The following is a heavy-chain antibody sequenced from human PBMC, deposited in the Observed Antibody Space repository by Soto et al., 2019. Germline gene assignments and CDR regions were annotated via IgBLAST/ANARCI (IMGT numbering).Heavy chain of an antibody. Sequence: ASVKVSCKASGYTFTSYYMHWVLQAPGQGLEWMGIINPSGGSTSYAQKFQGRVTMTRDTSTSTVYMELSSLRSEDTAVYYCATYGGSTRYFDYWGQGTLVTVSS. CDR3: ATYGGSTRYFDY. D-gene: IGHD5-12*01. CDR2: INPSGGST. CDR1: GYTFTSYY. V-gene: IGHV1-46*01. J-gene: IGHJ4*02.